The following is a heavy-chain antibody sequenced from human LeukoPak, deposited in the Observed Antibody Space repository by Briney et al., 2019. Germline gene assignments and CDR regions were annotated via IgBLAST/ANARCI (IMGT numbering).Heavy chain of an antibody. CDR2: VYHSGST. J-gene: IGHJ6*03. CDR3: AREGSTVTPTKYYYYYMDV. CDR1: GYFISNGFY. V-gene: IGHV4-38-2*02. D-gene: IGHD4-11*01. Sequence: SEALVLTWTFSGYFISNGFYRGRNRPAPGHGLEGIGRVYHSGSTYYNPSLKSRVTISVDTSKNQFSLKLSSVTAADTAVYYCAREGSTVTPTKYYYYYMDVWGKGTTVTVSS.